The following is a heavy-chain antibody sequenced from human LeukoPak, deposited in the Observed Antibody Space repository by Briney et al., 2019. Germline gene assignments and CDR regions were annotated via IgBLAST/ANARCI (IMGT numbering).Heavy chain of an antibody. CDR2: IRSGGKS. CDR1: GLTFRSNY. Sequence: GGSLRLSCAASGLTFRSNYMHWVRQAPGKGLEWVSVIRSGGKSVYAELVMGRFTITRDNSMNTMYLQMNSLTAEDTAVYYGAREDRRGSAGLDYSFMDVWGKGTTVIVSS. V-gene: IGHV3-53*01. J-gene: IGHJ6*03. CDR3: AREDRRGSAGLDYSFMDV. D-gene: IGHD1-26*01.